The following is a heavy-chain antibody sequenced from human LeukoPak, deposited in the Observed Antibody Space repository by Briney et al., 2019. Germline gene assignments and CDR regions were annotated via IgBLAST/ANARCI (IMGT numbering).Heavy chain of an antibody. CDR2: IKQDGSEK. CDR1: GYGLSEYG. Sequence: GGSLRLSCKASGYGLSEYGLSWVRQAPGKGLEWVANIKQDGSEKYYVDSVKGRLTISRDNAKNSLYLQMNSLRAEDTAVYYCARVYGLPDIWGQGTMVTVSS. CDR3: ARVYGLPDI. D-gene: IGHD4-17*01. J-gene: IGHJ3*02. V-gene: IGHV3-7*05.